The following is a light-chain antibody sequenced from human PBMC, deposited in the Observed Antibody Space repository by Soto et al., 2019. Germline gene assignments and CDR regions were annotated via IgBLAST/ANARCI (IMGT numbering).Light chain of an antibody. J-gene: IGKJ4*01. V-gene: IGKV1-5*01. Sequence: DIQMTESTSTLSASVGDRFTITFRASQSINNLLAWYQQKPGKAPKFLIYDVSTLESGVPSRFSGSGSGTEFTLTISSLQPEDFATHYCQQYDSYPLTFGGGTKVDVK. CDR2: DVS. CDR1: QSINNL. CDR3: QQYDSYPLT.